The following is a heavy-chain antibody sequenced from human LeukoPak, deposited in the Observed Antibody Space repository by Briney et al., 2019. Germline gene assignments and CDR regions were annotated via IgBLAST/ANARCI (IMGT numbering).Heavy chain of an antibody. V-gene: IGHV4-34*01. J-gene: IGHJ4*02. CDR1: GGSLSGYY. CDR3: ARDREVITMVRGGFDY. Sequence: SETLSLTCAVYGGSLSGYYWSWIRQPPGKGLEWIGEINHSGSTNYNPSLKSRVTISVDKSKNQFSLKLSSVTAADTAVYYCARDREVITMVRGGFDYWGQGTLVTVSS. CDR2: INHSGST. D-gene: IGHD3-10*01.